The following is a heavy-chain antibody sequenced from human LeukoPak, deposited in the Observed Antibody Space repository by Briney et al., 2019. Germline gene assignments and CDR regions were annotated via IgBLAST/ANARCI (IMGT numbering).Heavy chain of an antibody. J-gene: IGHJ6*02. V-gene: IGHV4-59*08. CDR1: GGSISSYY. CDR3: ARQGSSWYYYYYGMDV. Sequence: PSETLSLTCTVSGGSISSYYWSWIRQPPGKGLKWIGYIYYSGSTSYNPSLKSRVTISVDTSKNQFSLKLSSVTAADTAVYYCARQGSSWYYYYYGMDVWGQGTTVTVSS. CDR2: IYYSGST. D-gene: IGHD6-13*01.